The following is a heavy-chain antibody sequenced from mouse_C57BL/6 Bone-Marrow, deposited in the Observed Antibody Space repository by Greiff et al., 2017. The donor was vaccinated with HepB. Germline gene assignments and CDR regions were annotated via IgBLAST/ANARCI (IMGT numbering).Heavy chain of an antibody. CDR2: IDPSDSYT. Sequence: QVQLQQPGAELVRPGTSVKLPCKASGYTFTSYWMHWVKQRPGQGLEWIGVIDPSDSYTNYNQKFKGKATLTVDTSSSTAYMQLSSLTSEDSAVYYCARAVLTYWGQGTLVTVSA. J-gene: IGHJ3*01. V-gene: IGHV1-59*01. CDR3: ARAVLTY. CDR1: GYTFTSYW.